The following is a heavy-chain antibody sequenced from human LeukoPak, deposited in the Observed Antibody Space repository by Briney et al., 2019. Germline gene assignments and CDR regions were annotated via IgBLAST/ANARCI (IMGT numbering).Heavy chain of an antibody. CDR2: IKQDESEK. Sequence: GGSLRLSCAASGFAFNSYWMSWVRQAPGKGLEWVANIKQDESEKFYVDSVKGRFTNSRDNAKNSLYLQMNSLRAEDTAVYYCAKDPLRYGSGSYFDYWGQGTLVTVSS. J-gene: IGHJ4*02. CDR1: GFAFNSYW. V-gene: IGHV3-7*01. D-gene: IGHD3-10*01. CDR3: AKDPLRYGSGSYFDY.